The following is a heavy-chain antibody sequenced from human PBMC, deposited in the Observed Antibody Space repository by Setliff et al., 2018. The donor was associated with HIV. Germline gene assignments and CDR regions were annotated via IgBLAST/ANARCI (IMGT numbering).Heavy chain of an antibody. CDR3: ASSRPPDHSSGYLDY. J-gene: IGHJ4*02. Sequence: PGGSLRLSCAASGFIFSTYSMNWVRQAPGKGLEWVSNISSSSSAMYYADSVKGRFTISRDNSKNTLYLQMSSPRAEDTAVYYCASSRPPDHSSGYLDYWSQGTLVTVSS. D-gene: IGHD3-22*01. V-gene: IGHV3-48*01. CDR1: GFIFSTYS. CDR2: ISSSSSAM.